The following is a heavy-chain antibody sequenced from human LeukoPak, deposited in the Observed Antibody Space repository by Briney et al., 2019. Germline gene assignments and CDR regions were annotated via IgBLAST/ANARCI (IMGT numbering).Heavy chain of an antibody. CDR2: INPNSGGT. CDR1: GYTFTGYY. CDR3: ARGEGAYYYDSSYGY. D-gene: IGHD3-22*01. J-gene: IGHJ4*02. Sequence: ASVKVSCKASGYTFTGYYMHWVRQAPGQGLEWMGWINPNSGGTNYAQKFQGRVTMTRDTSISTAYMELSRLRSDDTAVYYCARGEGAYYYDSSYGYWGQGTLVTVSS. V-gene: IGHV1-2*02.